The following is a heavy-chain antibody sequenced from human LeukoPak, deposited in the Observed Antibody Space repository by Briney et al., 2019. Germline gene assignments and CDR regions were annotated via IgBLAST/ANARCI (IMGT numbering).Heavy chain of an antibody. CDR1: GYTFTSYA. Sequence: GASVKVSCKASGYTFTSYAISWVRQAPGQGLEWMGRIIPIFGTANYAQKFQGRVTITTDESTSTAYMELSSLRSEDTAVYYCARTKSIVGATYFDYWGQGTLVTVSS. CDR2: IIPIFGTA. CDR3: ARTKSIVGATYFDY. J-gene: IGHJ4*02. D-gene: IGHD1-26*01. V-gene: IGHV1-69*05.